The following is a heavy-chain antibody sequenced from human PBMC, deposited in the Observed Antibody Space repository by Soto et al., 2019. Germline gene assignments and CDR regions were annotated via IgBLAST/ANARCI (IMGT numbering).Heavy chain of an antibody. D-gene: IGHD6-13*01. V-gene: IGHV1-69*01. J-gene: IGHJ5*02. CDR3: ARDRPSIAAAGTHNWFDP. Sequence: QVQLVQSGAEVKKPGSSVKVSCKASGGTFSSYAISWVRQAPGQGLEWMGGIIPIFGTANYAQKFQGRVTITADESTSTAYMELSSPRSEDTAVYYCARDRPSIAAAGTHNWFDPWGQGTLVTVSS. CDR2: IIPIFGTA. CDR1: GGTFSSYA.